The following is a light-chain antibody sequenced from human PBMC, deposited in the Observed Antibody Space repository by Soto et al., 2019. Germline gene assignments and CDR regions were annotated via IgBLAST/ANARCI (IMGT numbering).Light chain of an antibody. J-gene: IGKJ2*01. V-gene: IGKV1D-8*01. Sequence: VIWMTQSPSLLSASTGDRVTITCRMSQVISSYLAWYQQKPGKAPELLIYAASTLQSGVPSTFSGSGSGTDFTLTISSLQSEDFATYYCQQYYSFPYTFGQGTKLEIK. CDR3: QQYYSFPYT. CDR2: AAS. CDR1: QVISSY.